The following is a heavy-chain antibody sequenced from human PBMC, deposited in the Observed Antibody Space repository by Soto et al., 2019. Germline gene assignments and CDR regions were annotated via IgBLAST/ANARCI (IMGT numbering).Heavy chain of an antibody. V-gene: IGHV3-23*01. D-gene: IGHD3-22*01. CDR2: ISGSGGST. CDR3: AKDQYYYDSSGPRSYGMDV. J-gene: IGHJ6*02. CDR1: GFTFSSYA. Sequence: GGSLRLSCAASGFTFSSYAMSWVRQAPGKGLEWVSAISGSGGSTYYADSVKGRFTISRDNSKNTLYLQMNSLRAEDTAVYYCAKDQYYYDSSGPRSYGMDVWGQGTTVTVSS.